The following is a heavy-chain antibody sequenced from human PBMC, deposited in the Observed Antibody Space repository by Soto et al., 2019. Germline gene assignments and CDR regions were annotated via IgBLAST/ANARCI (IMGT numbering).Heavy chain of an antibody. CDR1: GGTFRSYS. J-gene: IGHJ4*02. Sequence: SVKVSCKASGGTFRSYSIIWVRQAPGQGLEWMGGIVPVFDEANYAQKFQGRVTITADESTSTAYMELRSLKASDTAMYYCARTTDPTGVMRIRDYWGQGTLVTVSS. D-gene: IGHD7-27*01. V-gene: IGHV1-69*13. CDR2: IVPVFDEA. CDR3: ARTTDPTGVMRIRDY.